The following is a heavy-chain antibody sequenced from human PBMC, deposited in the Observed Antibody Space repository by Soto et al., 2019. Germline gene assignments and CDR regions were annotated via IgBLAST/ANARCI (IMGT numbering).Heavy chain of an antibody. CDR1: GDTNTNYV. V-gene: IGHV1-69*13. CDR3: EAEMTFGKLLVV. Sequence: SVKVSCKASGDTNTNYVISWVRQAPGQGLEWMGGIFPKFGTTYSAQKLQDRLTITADESTSTVYMQLSSLRLDDTAVYYCEAEMTFGKLLVVLGHGTPVTVS. J-gene: IGHJ6*02. CDR2: IFPKFGTT. D-gene: IGHD3-10*01.